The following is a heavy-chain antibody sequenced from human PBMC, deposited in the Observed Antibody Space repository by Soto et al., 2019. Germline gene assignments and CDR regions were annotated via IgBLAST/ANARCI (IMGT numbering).Heavy chain of an antibody. J-gene: IGHJ5*02. CDR3: AADDPRLGFDP. Sequence: SVKVSCKASGFTFTSSAVQWVRQARGQRLEWIGWIVVGSGNTNYAQKFQERVTITRDMSTSTAYMELSSLRSKDTAVYYCAADDPRLGFDPWGQGTLVTVSS. CDR2: IVVGSGNT. V-gene: IGHV1-58*01. CDR1: GFTFTSSA. D-gene: IGHD3-16*01.